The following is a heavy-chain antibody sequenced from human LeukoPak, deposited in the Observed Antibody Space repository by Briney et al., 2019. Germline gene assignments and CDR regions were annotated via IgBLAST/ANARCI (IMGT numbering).Heavy chain of an antibody. D-gene: IGHD6-19*01. CDR3: ATRFGYSSGWYFRYPSWFDP. CDR2: INHSGST. V-gene: IGHV4-34*01. CDR1: GGSFSGYY. J-gene: IGHJ5*02. Sequence: SETLSLTCAVYGGSFSGYYRSWIRQPPGKGLEWIGEINHSGSTNYNPSLKSRVTISVDTSKNQFSLKLSSVTAADTAVYYCATRFGYSSGWYFRYPSWFDPWGQGTLVTVSS.